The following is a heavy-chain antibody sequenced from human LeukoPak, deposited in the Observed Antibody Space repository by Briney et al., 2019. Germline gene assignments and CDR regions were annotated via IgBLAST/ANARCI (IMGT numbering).Heavy chain of an antibody. Sequence: SETLSLTCTVSSDSMSDYYWSWIRQPVGKGLEWIGRIFTSGNTKYNPSFQSRVTISVDTSRKQISLKMTSVTAADTAVYYCATDQPHTASFYAYWGQGTLVTVSS. V-gene: IGHV4-4*07. CDR2: IFTSGNT. CDR1: SDSMSDYY. D-gene: IGHD2/OR15-2a*01. CDR3: ATDQPHTASFYAY. J-gene: IGHJ4*02.